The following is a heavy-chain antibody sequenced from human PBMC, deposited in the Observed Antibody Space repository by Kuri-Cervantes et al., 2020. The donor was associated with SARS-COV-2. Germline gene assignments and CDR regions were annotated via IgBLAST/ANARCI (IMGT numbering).Heavy chain of an antibody. V-gene: IGHV3-30*04. CDR1: HFTFSSYA. CDR2: ISYDGNNK. D-gene: IGHD2-8*01. Sequence: GGSLRLSCAASHFTFSSYAFHWVRQAPGQGLEWVAAISYDGNNKYFADSVRGRFTVSRDNSKNTLYLQMNSLRAEDTAVYYCARGHAVYFDYWGQGTLVTVSS. J-gene: IGHJ4*02. CDR3: ARGHAVYFDY.